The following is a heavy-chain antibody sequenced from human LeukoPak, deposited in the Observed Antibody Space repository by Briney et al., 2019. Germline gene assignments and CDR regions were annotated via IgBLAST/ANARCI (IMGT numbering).Heavy chain of an antibody. CDR2: INSDGSST. CDR3: TRGRGYSYGWIGEKLLDY. D-gene: IGHD5-18*01. Sequence: PGGSLRLSCAVSGFTVSGNYMSWVRQAPGKGLVWVSRINSDGSSTTYADSVKGRFTISRDNAKNTLYLQMNSLKTEDTAVYYCTRGRGYSYGWIGEKLLDYWGQGTLVTVSS. J-gene: IGHJ4*02. CDR1: GFTVSGNY. V-gene: IGHV3-74*01.